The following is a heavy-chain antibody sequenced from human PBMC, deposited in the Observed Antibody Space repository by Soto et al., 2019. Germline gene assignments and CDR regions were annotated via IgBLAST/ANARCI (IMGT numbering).Heavy chain of an antibody. CDR2: ISYDGSNK. Sequence: GGSLRLSCAASGFTFSSYGMHWVRQAPGKGLEWVAVISYDGSNKYYADSVKGRFTISRDNSKNTLYLQMNSLRAEDTAVYYCAKEVGVCTNGVCYGKAIYYYYYGMDVWGQGTTVTVSS. D-gene: IGHD2-8*01. J-gene: IGHJ6*02. CDR1: GFTFSSYG. V-gene: IGHV3-30*18. CDR3: AKEVGVCTNGVCYGKAIYYYYYGMDV.